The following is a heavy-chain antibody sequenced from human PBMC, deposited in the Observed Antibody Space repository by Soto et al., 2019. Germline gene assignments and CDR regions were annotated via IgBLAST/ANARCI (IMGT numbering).Heavy chain of an antibody. V-gene: IGHV4-38-2*02. J-gene: IGHJ6*02. CDR2: IYHSGST. Sequence: TSSVAGYSVGAACAWGWIRQPPGKGLEWIGSIYHSGSTYYNPSLKSRVTISVDTSKNQFSLKLSSVTAADTAVYYCASDIGLDAWGQGTTVPVSS. CDR1: GYSVGAACA. D-gene: IGHD1-26*01. CDR3: ASDIGLDA.